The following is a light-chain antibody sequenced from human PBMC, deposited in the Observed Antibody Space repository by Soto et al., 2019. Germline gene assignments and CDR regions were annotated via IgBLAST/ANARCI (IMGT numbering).Light chain of an antibody. J-gene: IGKJ2*01. V-gene: IGKV1-5*01. CDR2: DAS. CDR3: QQYSSAYT. CDR1: QSINNW. Sequence: DIQLTQSPSTLSAFVGDRVTITCRASQSINNWLAWYQQKPGEAPKLLIYDASSLESGVPPRFSGSGSGTEFTLTISSLQRDDFATYYLQQYSSAYTCGEGPTLEIK.